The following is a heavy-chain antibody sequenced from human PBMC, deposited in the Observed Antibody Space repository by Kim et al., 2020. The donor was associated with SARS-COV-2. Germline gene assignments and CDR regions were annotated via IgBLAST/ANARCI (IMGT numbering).Heavy chain of an antibody. CDR2: IIPIFGTA. CDR3: ARDRSSMGYFDY. CDR1: GGTFSSYA. Sequence: SVKVSCKASGGTFSSYAISWVRQAPGQGLEWMGGIIPIFGTANYAQKFQGRVTITADKSTSTAYMELSSLRSEDTAVYYCARDRSSMGYFDYWGQGTLVTVSS. V-gene: IGHV1-69*06. J-gene: IGHJ4*02.